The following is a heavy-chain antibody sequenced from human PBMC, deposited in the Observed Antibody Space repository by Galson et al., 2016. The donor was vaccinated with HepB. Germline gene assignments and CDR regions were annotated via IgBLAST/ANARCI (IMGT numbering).Heavy chain of an antibody. V-gene: IGHV3-48*02. D-gene: IGHD3-10*01. CDR2: ITEGGSVI. CDR3: VRGEVRGAACYGLDV. J-gene: IGHJ6*02. CDR1: GFTFTTYC. Sequence: SLRLSCAASGFTFTTYCMNWVRQAPGKGLEWVSDITEGGSVIFYADSVKGRFTIFRDTAKNSLYLQMNSLRDEDTAVYYCVRGEVRGAACYGLDVWGQGTTVTVSS.